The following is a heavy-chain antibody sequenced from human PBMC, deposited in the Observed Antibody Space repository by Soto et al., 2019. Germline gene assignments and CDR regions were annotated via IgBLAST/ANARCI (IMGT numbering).Heavy chain of an antibody. CDR1: GGTFSSYT. Sequence: QVRLVQSGAEVKKPGSSVKVSCKASGGTFSSYTFTWVRQAPGQGLEWMGGIIPMFGIVNYAQKFQGRVTITADESTSIAYMALTSLSPEDTAIYYCARHYDILTAYSIWGQGTMVTVSS. CDR3: ARHYDILTAYSI. J-gene: IGHJ3*02. D-gene: IGHD3-9*01. CDR2: IIPMFGIV. V-gene: IGHV1-69*01.